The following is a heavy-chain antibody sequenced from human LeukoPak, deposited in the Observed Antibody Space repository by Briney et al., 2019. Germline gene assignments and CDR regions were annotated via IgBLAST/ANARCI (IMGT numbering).Heavy chain of an antibody. V-gene: IGHV4-30-2*01. CDR3: ARANCSGGSCYPDAFDI. CDR1: GGSISSGGYS. D-gene: IGHD2-15*01. Sequence: SETLSLTCAVSGGSISSGGYSWSWIRQPPGKGLEWIGYIYHSESTYYNPSLKSRVTISVDRSKNQFSLKLSSVTAADTAVYYCARANCSGGSCYPDAFDIWGQGTMVTVSS. CDR2: IYHSEST. J-gene: IGHJ3*02.